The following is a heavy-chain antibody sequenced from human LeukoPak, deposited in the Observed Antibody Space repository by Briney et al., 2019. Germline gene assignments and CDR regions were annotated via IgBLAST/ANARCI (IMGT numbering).Heavy chain of an antibody. CDR1: GGTFTIYA. J-gene: IGHJ3*02. CDR2: IIPILGIA. D-gene: IGHD4-23*01. CDR3: AGATVVTPTDAFDI. V-gene: IGHV1-69*04. Sequence: ASVKDSCKASGGTFTIYAISWVRQAPGQGLEWMGRIIPILGIANYAQKFQGRVTITADKSTSTAYMELSSLRSEDTAVYYCAGATVVTPTDAFDIWGQGTMVTVSS.